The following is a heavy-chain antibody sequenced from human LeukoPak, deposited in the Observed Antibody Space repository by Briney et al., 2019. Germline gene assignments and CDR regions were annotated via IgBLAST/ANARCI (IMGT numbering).Heavy chain of an antibody. Sequence: SQTLSLTCTVSGGSISSGDYYWGWIRQPPGKGLEWIGYIYYSGSTYYNPSLKSRVTISVDTSKNQFSLKLSSVTAADTAVYYCARGLDQREVYYFDYWGQGTLVTVSP. CDR1: GGSISSGDYY. J-gene: IGHJ4*02. V-gene: IGHV4-30-4*01. D-gene: IGHD2-2*01. CDR3: ARGLDQREVYYFDY. CDR2: IYYSGST.